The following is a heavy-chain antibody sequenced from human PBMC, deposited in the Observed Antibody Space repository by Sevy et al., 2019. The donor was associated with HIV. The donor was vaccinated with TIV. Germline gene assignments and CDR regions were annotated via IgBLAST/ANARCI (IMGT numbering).Heavy chain of an antibody. Sequence: GGSLRLSCTASGFTFGDYAMSWFRQAPGKGLEWVGFIRSKAYGGTTEYAASVKGRFTISRDDSKSIAYLQMNSLKTEDTAVYYCTRALVSDYVWGSYRWNFDYWGQGTLVTVSS. CDR3: TRALVSDYVWGSYRWNFDY. CDR1: GFTFGDYA. CDR2: IRSKAYGGTT. D-gene: IGHD3-16*02. V-gene: IGHV3-49*03. J-gene: IGHJ4*02.